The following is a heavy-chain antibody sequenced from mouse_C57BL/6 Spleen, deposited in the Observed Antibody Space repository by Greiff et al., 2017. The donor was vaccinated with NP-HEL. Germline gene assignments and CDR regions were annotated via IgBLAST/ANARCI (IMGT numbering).Heavy chain of an antibody. Sequence: QVHVKQSGAELVRPGASVTLSCKASGYTFTDYEMHWVKQTPVHGLEWIGAIDPETGGTAYNQKFKGKAILTADKSSSTAYMELRSLTSEDSAVYYCTRYTTVVAYWYFDVWGTGTTVTVSP. J-gene: IGHJ1*03. CDR2: IDPETGGT. CDR3: TRYTTVVAYWYFDV. D-gene: IGHD1-1*01. CDR1: GYTFTDYE. V-gene: IGHV1-15*01.